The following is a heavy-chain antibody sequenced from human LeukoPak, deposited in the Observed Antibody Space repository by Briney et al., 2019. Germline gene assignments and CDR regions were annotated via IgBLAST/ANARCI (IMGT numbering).Heavy chain of an antibody. D-gene: IGHD3-22*01. Sequence: SETLSLTCAVSGGSISSTNWWNWVRQPPGKGLEWIGEIYHSESTNYNPSLKSRVTISVDKPKNQFSLKLSPVTAADTAIYYCARDLVDSGGYYFDYWGQGTLVTVS. CDR3: ARDLVDSGGYYFDY. V-gene: IGHV4-4*02. CDR2: IYHSEST. CDR1: GGSISSTNW. J-gene: IGHJ4*02.